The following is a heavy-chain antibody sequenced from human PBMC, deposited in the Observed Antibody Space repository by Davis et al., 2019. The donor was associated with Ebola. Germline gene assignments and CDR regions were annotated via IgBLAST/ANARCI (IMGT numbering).Heavy chain of an antibody. CDR3: TTDHMYYYDSSGYYDYYYGMDV. CDR2: IKTDGSLI. J-gene: IGHJ6*02. CDR1: GFTFSSYW. V-gene: IGHV3-74*01. Sequence: GESLKISCAASGFTFSSYWMHWVRQAPGKGLIWVSHIKTDGSLIGYGDSVQGRFTISRDNAKNTLYLQMNSLKTEDTAVYYCTTDHMYYYDSSGYYDYYYGMDVWGQGTTVTVSS. D-gene: IGHD3-22*01.